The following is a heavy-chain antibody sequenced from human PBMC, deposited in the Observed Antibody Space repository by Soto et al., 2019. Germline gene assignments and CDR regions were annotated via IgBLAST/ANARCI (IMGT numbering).Heavy chain of an antibody. CDR2: ISGSGGST. J-gene: IGHJ6*03. CDR1: GFTFSSYA. D-gene: IGHD3-16*02. CDR3: AKGTFRYGSGYYYYMDV. V-gene: IGHV3-23*01. Sequence: GGSLRLSCAASGFTFSSYAMSWVRQAPGKGLEWVSAISGSGGSTYYADSVKGRFTISRDNSKNTLYLQMNSLRAEDTAVYYCAKGTFRYGSGYYYYMDVWGKGTTVTVSS.